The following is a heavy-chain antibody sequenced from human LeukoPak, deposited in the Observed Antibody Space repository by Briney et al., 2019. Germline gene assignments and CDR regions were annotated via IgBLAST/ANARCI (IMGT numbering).Heavy chain of an antibody. CDR3: ARGWQQLVRGYYYYGMDV. D-gene: IGHD6-13*01. V-gene: IGHV1-8*01. Sequence: ASVKVSCKASGYTFTSYDINWVRQATGQGLEWMGWMNPNSGNTGYAQKFQGRVTVTRNTSISTAYMELSSLRSEDTAVYYCARGWQQLVRGYYYYGMDVWGQGTTVTVSS. CDR1: GYTFTSYD. CDR2: MNPNSGNT. J-gene: IGHJ6*02.